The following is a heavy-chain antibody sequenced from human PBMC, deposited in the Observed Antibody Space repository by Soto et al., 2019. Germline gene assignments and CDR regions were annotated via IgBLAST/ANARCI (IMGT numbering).Heavy chain of an antibody. V-gene: IGHV2-5*02. CDR1: GFSLSTSGVG. CDR3: ARRRGYCMGGSCYSIWFDP. D-gene: IGHD2-15*01. J-gene: IGHJ5*02. Sequence: QITLKESGPTLVKPTQTLTLTCTLSGFSLSTSGVGVGWIRQPPGKALEWLTLIYWDDDKRYSPSLKSRLTIAKDTSKIQVVRTMTHMDPVDTATYYCARRRGYCMGGSCYSIWFDPWGQGTLVTVSS. CDR2: IYWDDDK.